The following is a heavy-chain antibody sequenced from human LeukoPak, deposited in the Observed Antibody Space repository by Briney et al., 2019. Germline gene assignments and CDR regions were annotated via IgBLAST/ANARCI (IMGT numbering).Heavy chain of an antibody. D-gene: IGHD5-12*01. J-gene: IGHJ4*02. Sequence: ASVKVSCKASGYTFTSYAMHWVRQALGQRLEWMGWINAGNGNTKYSQKFQGRVTITRDTSASTAYMELSSLRSEDTAVYYCARVHIVATTPFDYWGQGTLVTVSS. V-gene: IGHV1-3*01. CDR1: GYTFTSYA. CDR3: ARVHIVATTPFDY. CDR2: INAGNGNT.